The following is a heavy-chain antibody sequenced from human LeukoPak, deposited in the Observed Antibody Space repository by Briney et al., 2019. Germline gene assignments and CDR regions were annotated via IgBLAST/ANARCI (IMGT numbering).Heavy chain of an antibody. CDR3: ARTRGSSGSYYPDY. V-gene: IGHV2-70*01. D-gene: IGHD3-10*01. CDR1: GFSLSTSGLG. J-gene: IGHJ4*02. CDR2: IDWDDEK. Sequence: ESGPTLVHPTQTLTLTCTFSGFSLSTSGLGVSWIRQPPGKALEWLALIDWDDEKFYSSSLKTRLSIFKDTSKNLVVLTMTNMDPMDTATYYCARTRGSSGSYYPDYWGQGTLVTVSS.